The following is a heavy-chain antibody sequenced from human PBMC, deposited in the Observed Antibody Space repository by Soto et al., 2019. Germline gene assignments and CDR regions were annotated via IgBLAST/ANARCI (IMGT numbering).Heavy chain of an antibody. CDR3: ARAKGWYLLPGGWDF. D-gene: IGHD2-15*01. Sequence: SETLSLTCSISGGSISTYYWTWIRQPPGKGLEWIGYISNSGSTNYNPSLKSRVTMSVDTSGVQFSLKMTSVTAAATAVYYWARAKGWYLLPGGWDFGGRGTLVTVSS. CDR2: ISNSGST. V-gene: IGHV4-59*01. CDR1: GGSISTYY. J-gene: IGHJ4*02.